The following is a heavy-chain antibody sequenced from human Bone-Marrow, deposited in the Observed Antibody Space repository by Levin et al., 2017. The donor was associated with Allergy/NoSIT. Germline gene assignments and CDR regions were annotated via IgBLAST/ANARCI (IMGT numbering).Heavy chain of an antibody. D-gene: IGHD6-19*01. Sequence: SGPTLVKPTQTLTLTCTFSGFSLSTSGVGVGWIRQPPGKALEWLALIYWDDDKRYSPSLKSRLTITKDTSKNQVVLTMTNMDPVDTATYYCAHRHGLRYSSGWSLYYFDYWGQGTLVTVSS. J-gene: IGHJ4*02. CDR2: IYWDDDK. V-gene: IGHV2-5*02. CDR1: GFSLSTSGVG. CDR3: AHRHGLRYSSGWSLYYFDY.